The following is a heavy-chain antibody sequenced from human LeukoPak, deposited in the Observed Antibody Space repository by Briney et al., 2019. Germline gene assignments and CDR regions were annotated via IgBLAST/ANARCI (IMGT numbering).Heavy chain of an antibody. D-gene: IGHD3-10*01. V-gene: IGHV4-30-4*01. CDR1: GGSISSGDYY. Sequence: KPSETLSLTCTVSGGSISSGDYYWSWLPQPPGKGLEWIGYIYYSGSTYYNPSLKSRVTISVDTSKNQYSLKLSSVTAADTAVYYCARDIYYYGSGSYYRRAYYYGMDVWGQGTTVTVSS. J-gene: IGHJ6*02. CDR2: IYYSGST. CDR3: ARDIYYYGSGSYYRRAYYYGMDV.